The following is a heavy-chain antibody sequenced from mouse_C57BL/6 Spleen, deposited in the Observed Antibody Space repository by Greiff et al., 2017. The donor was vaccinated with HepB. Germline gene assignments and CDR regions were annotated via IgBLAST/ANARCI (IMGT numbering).Heavy chain of an antibody. Sequence: EVQRVESGGGLVKPGGSLKLSCAASGFTFSSYAMSWVRQTPEKRLEWVATISDGGSYTYYPDNVKGRFTISRDNAKNNLYLQMSHLKSEDTAMYYCARSITTVVAREAMDYWGQGTSVTVSS. D-gene: IGHD1-1*01. CDR3: ARSITTVVAREAMDY. CDR1: GFTFSSYA. J-gene: IGHJ4*01. V-gene: IGHV5-4*01. CDR2: ISDGGSYT.